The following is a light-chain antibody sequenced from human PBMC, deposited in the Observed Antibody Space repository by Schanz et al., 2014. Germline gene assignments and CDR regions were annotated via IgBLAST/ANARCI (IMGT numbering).Light chain of an antibody. J-gene: IGKJ2*02. CDR1: QGISNY. V-gene: IGKV1-NL1*01. CDR3: QQYYSTPST. Sequence: DIQMTQSPSSLSASVGDRVTITCRASQGISNYLAWYQQKPGKVPKFLIHDASSLESGVPSRFSGSGSGTEFTLTISSLQAEDVAVYYCQQYYSTPSTFGQGTKLEIK. CDR2: DAS.